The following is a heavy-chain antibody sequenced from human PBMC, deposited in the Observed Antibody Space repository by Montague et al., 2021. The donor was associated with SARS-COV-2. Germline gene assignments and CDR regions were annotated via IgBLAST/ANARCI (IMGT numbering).Heavy chain of an antibody. V-gene: IGHV4-34*01. CDR2: INHSRST. Sequence: SDTLSLTCAVYGGSFSGYYWSWIRQPPGKGLEWIGEINHSRSTNYNPSLKSRVTISVDTSKNQFSLKLSSVTAADTAVYYCTREGYQVLWSDYYYYGMDVWGQGTTVTVSS. CDR1: GGSFSGYY. J-gene: IGHJ6*02. CDR3: TREGYQVLWSDYYYYGMDV. D-gene: IGHD2-2*01.